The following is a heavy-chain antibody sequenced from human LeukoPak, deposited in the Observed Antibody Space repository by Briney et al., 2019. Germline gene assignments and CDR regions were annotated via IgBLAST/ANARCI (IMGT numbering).Heavy chain of an antibody. V-gene: IGHV1-2*02. Sequence: VKVSCNASGYXFTGYYMHWVRQAPGQGLAWMGWINPDSGGTNNAQKFQGRVTMTRDTSISTAYMELSRLRSDDTAVYYCARTFYDTLDSDAFDFWGQGTMVIVSS. D-gene: IGHD2/OR15-2a*01. CDR2: INPDSGGT. CDR1: GYXFTGYY. CDR3: ARTFYDTLDSDAFDF. J-gene: IGHJ3*01.